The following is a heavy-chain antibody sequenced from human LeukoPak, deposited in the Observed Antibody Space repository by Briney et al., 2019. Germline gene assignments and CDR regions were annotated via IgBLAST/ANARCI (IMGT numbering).Heavy chain of an antibody. V-gene: IGHV4-61*01. CDR1: GGSVSSGSHY. D-gene: IGHD5-18*01. CDR3: ARARGYSYGFSPGSDAFDI. J-gene: IGHJ3*02. CDR2: IYYTGST. Sequence: PSETLSLTCSVSGGSVSSGSHYWSWIRQSPGKGLEWIGHIYYTGSTNYNPSLQSRVTISVDTSKNQFSLKLSSVTAADTALYYCARARGYSYGFSPGSDAFDIWGQGTMVTVSS.